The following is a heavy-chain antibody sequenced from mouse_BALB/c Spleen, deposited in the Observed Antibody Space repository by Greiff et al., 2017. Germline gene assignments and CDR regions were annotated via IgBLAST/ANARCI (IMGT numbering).Heavy chain of an antibody. CDR2: ISSGGSTI. Sequence: EVNLVESGGGLVQPGGSRKLSCAASGFTFSSFGMHWVRQAPEKGLEWVAYISSGGSTIYYADTVKGRFTISRDNPKNTLFLQMTSLRSEDTAMYYCAKKGPYYAMDYWGQGTSVTVAS. V-gene: IGHV5-17*02. CDR3: AKKGPYYAMDY. J-gene: IGHJ4*01. CDR1: GFTFSSFG. D-gene: IGHD3-3*01.